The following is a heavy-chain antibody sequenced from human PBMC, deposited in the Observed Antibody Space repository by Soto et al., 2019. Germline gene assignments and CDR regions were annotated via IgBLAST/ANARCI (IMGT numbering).Heavy chain of an antibody. CDR1: GFSLNNARMG. V-gene: IGHV2-26*01. J-gene: IGHJ4*02. CDR2: IFSNDEK. CDR3: ARITYDSRGLFDY. D-gene: IGHD3-22*01. Sequence: QVTLKESGPVLVKPTETLTLTCTVSGFSLNNARMGVSWIRQPPGKALEWLAHIFSNDEKAYSTSLKNRLTLSKDTSKSQVVLTMTDMDPVDTATYYCARITYDSRGLFDYWGQGTLVTVSS.